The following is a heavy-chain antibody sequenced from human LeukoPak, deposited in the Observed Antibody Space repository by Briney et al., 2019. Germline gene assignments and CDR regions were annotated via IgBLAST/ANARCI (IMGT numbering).Heavy chain of an antibody. Sequence: PSETLSLTCTVSGGSISSYYWSWIRQPPGKGLEWIGYIYHSGSTNYKPSLKSRVTISVDTSKNQFSLKLSSVTAADTAVYYCAAIAAAADFDYWGQGTLVTVSS. CDR1: GGSISSYY. CDR3: AAIAAAADFDY. CDR2: IYHSGST. V-gene: IGHV4-59*12. D-gene: IGHD6-13*01. J-gene: IGHJ4*02.